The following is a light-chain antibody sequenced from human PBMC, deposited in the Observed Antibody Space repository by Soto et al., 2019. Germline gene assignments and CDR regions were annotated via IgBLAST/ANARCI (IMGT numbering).Light chain of an antibody. Sequence: EIVLTQSPAALSLSPGGRATLSCRVSQSINIYLAWYQHKLVQAPRLLIYDASIRATGITARFSGSGSVTDFTLTISSLETEDCGVYYCEQRYSWRLTFGGKTNVEIK. CDR2: DAS. CDR3: EQRYSWRLT. J-gene: IGKJ4*01. V-gene: IGKV3-11*01. CDR1: QSINIY.